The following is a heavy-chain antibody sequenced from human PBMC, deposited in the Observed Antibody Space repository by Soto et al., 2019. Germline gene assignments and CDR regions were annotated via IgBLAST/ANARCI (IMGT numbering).Heavy chain of an antibody. CDR1: GGSISNYY. Sequence: SETLSLTCTVSGGSISNYYWTWIRQPPGNVLEWIGYIYYSGSINYNPSLKSRVTISVDTSKNQFSLKLSSVTAADTAVYYCAKLPRADYGGILDTWGQGTLVTVSS. CDR3: AKLPRADYGGILDT. CDR2: IYYSGSI. J-gene: IGHJ5*02. D-gene: IGHD4-17*01. V-gene: IGHV4-59*01.